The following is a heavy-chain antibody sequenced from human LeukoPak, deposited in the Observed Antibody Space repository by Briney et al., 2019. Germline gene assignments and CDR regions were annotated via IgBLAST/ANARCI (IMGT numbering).Heavy chain of an antibody. V-gene: IGHV1-2*02. D-gene: IGHD3-22*01. CDR2: INPNSGGT. Sequence: ASVKVSCKASGYTFTGYYMHWVRQAPGQGLEWMGWINPNSGGTNYAQKFQGRVTMTRDTSISTAYMELSRLRSDDTAVYYCARELEESYYYDSSGHGHWGQGTLVTVSS. CDR3: ARELEESYYYDSSGHGH. CDR1: GYTFTGYY. J-gene: IGHJ4*02.